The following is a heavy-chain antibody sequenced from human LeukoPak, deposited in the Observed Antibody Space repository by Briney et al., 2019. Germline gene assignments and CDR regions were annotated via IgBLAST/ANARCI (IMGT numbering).Heavy chain of an antibody. D-gene: IGHD3-16*01. Sequence: EASVKVSCKASGFTFTNSAIQWVRQARGQRLEWIGWIVVGSGNTNYAQKFQERVTITGDMSTSTAYMELSSLRSEDTAVYYCAAQIGDYDYVWGSYPDWGQGTLVTVSS. J-gene: IGHJ4*02. V-gene: IGHV1-58*02. CDR2: IVVGSGNT. CDR3: AAQIGDYDYVWGSYPD. CDR1: GFTFTNSA.